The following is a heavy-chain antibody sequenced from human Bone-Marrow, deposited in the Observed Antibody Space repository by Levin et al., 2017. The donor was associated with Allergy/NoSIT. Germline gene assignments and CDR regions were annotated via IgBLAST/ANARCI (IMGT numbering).Heavy chain of an antibody. CDR3: ARGGALGGYSSSSSGSVLDY. CDR2: ISSSSSTI. Sequence: GGSLRLSCAASGFTFSSYSMNWVRQAPGKGLEWVSYISSSSSTIYYADSVKGRFTISRDNAKNSLYLQMNSLRDEDTAVYYWARGGALGGYSSSSSGSVLDYWGQGTLVTVSS. D-gene: IGHD6-6*01. CDR1: GFTFSSYS. V-gene: IGHV3-48*02. J-gene: IGHJ4*02.